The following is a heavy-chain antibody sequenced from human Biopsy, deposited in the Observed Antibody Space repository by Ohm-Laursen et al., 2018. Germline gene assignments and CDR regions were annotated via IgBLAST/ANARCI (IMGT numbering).Heavy chain of an antibody. V-gene: IGHV1-69*06. Sequence: SVKVSCKAPGGTFSNYGVNWVRQAPGQGLEWLGGNIPILGTGNYAQKFQDRVTVAADTSTSTATMELRCLRSDDTAVYYCATKLTGYFHHWGQGTLVIVS. CDR2: NIPILGTG. CDR3: ATKLTGYFHH. CDR1: GGTFSNYG. D-gene: IGHD3-9*01. J-gene: IGHJ1*01.